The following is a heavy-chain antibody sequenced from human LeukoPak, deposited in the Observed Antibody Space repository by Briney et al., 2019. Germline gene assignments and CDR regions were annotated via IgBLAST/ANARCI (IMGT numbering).Heavy chain of an antibody. CDR3: AKHESLLAFDI. V-gene: IGHV4-39*01. D-gene: IGHD2-15*01. CDR1: GGPISISRHH. Sequence: PSDTVSLPCTVSGGPISISRHHWPSIRQPPGKGLEWIASHYYSQGSHYTPSLKSQVTISVDTSNNQDALKLGSVTAADTAVCYCAKHESLLAFDIWGQGTMVTVSS. J-gene: IGHJ3*02. CDR2: HYYSQGS.